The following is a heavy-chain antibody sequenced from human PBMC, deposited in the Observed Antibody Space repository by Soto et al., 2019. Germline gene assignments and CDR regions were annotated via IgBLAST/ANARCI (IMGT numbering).Heavy chain of an antibody. CDR2: IWYDGSNK. Sequence: GGSLRLSCAASGFTFSSYGMHWVRQAPGKGLEWVAVIWYDGSNKYYADSVKGRFTISRDNSKNTLYLQMNSLRAEDTAVYYCARGAAVTKVWIYYFDYWGQGTLVTVSS. CDR1: GFTFSSYG. D-gene: IGHD4-17*01. CDR3: ARGAAVTKVWIYYFDY. J-gene: IGHJ4*02. V-gene: IGHV3-33*01.